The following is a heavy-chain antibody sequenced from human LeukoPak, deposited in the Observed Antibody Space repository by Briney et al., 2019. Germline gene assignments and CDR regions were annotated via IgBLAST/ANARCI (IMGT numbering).Heavy chain of an antibody. CDR2: INHSGST. CDR1: GGSFSGYY. J-gene: IGHJ6*02. Sequence: SETLSLACAVYGGSFSGYYWSWIRQPPGKGLEWIGEINHSGSTNYNPSLKSRVTISVDTSKNQFSLKLSSVTAADTAVYYCARGTSHSSRMDVWGQRTTVTVSS. CDR3: ARGTSHSSRMDV. D-gene: IGHD2-15*01. V-gene: IGHV4-34*01.